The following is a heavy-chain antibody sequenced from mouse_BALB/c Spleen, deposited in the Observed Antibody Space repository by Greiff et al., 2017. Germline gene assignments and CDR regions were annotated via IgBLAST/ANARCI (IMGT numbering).Heavy chain of an antibody. Sequence: VQLQQSGPELVKPGASVKMSCKASGYTFTDYYMTWVKQSHGKSLEWIGDINPNNGGTSYNQKFKGKATLTVDKSSSTAYMQLNSLTSEDSAVYYCAREGGNYLYAMDYWGQGTSVTVSS. CDR1: GYTFTDYY. CDR3: AREGGNYLYAMDY. J-gene: IGHJ4*01. D-gene: IGHD2-1*01. CDR2: INPNNGGT. V-gene: IGHV1-26*01.